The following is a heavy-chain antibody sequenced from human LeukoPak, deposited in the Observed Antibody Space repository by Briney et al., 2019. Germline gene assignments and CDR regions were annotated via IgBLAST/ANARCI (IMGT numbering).Heavy chain of an antibody. J-gene: IGHJ1*01. CDR2: ISGSGGST. CDR1: GLTFRSYA. CDR3: AKRETTVTTNFER. V-gene: IGHV3-23*01. D-gene: IGHD4-17*01. Sequence: PGGSLRLSCAASGLTFRSYAMSWVRQAPGKGLEWVSDISGSGGSTYYADSVKGRFIISRDNSKNTLYLEMNSLRAEDTAVYHCAKRETTVTTNFERWGQGTLVTVSS.